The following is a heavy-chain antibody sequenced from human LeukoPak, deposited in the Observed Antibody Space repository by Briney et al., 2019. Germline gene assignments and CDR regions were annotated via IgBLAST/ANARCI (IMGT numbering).Heavy chain of an antibody. D-gene: IGHD3-10*01. CDR2: ISSSGST. J-gene: IGHJ3*02. Sequence: SETLSLTCTVSGDSISSGDYYWSWIRQPAGKGLEWIGRISSSGSTNYNPSLKSRVTISVDTSKNQFSLKLSSVTAADTAVYFCARGPYSYGSGAFDIWGQGTMVTVSS. CDR1: GDSISSGDYY. V-gene: IGHV4-61*02. CDR3: ARGPYSYGSGAFDI.